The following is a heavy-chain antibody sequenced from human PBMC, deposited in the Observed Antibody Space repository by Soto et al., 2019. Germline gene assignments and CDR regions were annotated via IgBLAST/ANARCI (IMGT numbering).Heavy chain of an antibody. CDR3: ASGLTIFGVISGMDV. CDR1: GYTFTNYG. V-gene: IGHV1-18*01. Sequence: QVQLVQSGAEVKKPGASVKVSCKASGYTFTNYGISWVRQAPGQGLEWMGWISAYNGNTNYAQKLQDRVTMTTDTSXXTAYMELRSLSSDDTAVYYCASGLTIFGVISGMDVWGQGTTVTVSS. D-gene: IGHD3-3*01. CDR2: ISAYNGNT. J-gene: IGHJ6*02.